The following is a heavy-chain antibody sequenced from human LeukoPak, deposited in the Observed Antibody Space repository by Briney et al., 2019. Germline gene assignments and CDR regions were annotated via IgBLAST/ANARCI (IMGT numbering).Heavy chain of an antibody. Sequence: ASVKVSCKTSGYTFTGCYLHWVRQAPGQGLEWMGWINPNNGGTNYAQKFQGRVTLTSDTSISAAYMELTRLRSDDTAVYYCARDLGGYSGYRASCDYWGQGTLVTVSS. J-gene: IGHJ4*02. CDR2: INPNNGGT. D-gene: IGHD5-12*01. V-gene: IGHV1-2*02. CDR1: GYTFTGCY. CDR3: ARDLGGYSGYRASCDY.